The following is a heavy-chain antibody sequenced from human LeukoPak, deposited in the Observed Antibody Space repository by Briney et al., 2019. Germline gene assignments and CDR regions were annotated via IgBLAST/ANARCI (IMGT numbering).Heavy chain of an antibody. J-gene: IGHJ3*02. D-gene: IGHD2-2*01. CDR2: IYYSGST. CDR3: ARPRGQLVKGDAFDI. Sequence: KPSETLSLTCTVSGGSISTYYWNWIRQPPGKGLEWIGYIYYSGSTYYNPSLKSRVTISVDTSKNQLSLKLSSVTAADTAVYYCARPRGQLVKGDAFDIWGQGTMVTVSS. V-gene: IGHV4-59*01. CDR1: GGSISTYY.